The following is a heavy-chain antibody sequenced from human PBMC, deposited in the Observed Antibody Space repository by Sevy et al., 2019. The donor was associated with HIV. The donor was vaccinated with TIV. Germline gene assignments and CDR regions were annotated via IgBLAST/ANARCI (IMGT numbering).Heavy chain of an antibody. CDR2: ISYDANND. J-gene: IGHJ1*01. Sequence: GGSLRLSCAASGFTFSYFSMHWVRQAPGKGLEWVATISYDANNDHYADSVKGRFTISRDNSKNALYLQMNNLRADDTAVYFCALERLTSNVAEYFHNWCQGTLVTVSS. CDR1: GFTFSYFS. D-gene: IGHD1-1*01. V-gene: IGHV3-30-3*01. CDR3: ALERLTSNVAEYFHN.